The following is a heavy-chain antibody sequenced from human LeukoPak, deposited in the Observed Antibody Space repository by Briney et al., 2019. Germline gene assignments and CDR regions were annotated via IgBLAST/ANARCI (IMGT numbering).Heavy chain of an antibody. CDR3: VRESEYYFDHSASFDY. CDR1: GFTFTAYL. CDR2: MSSEGNAM. V-gene: IGHV3-30-3*01. Sequence: GRSLRLSCAASGFTFTAYLIHGVRQAPGKGLEWVAVMSSEGNAMFYADSVKGRFTISRDNSKNTLYLPMNSLSAEDTAVYYCVRESEYYFDHSASFDYWGQGTLVTVSS. D-gene: IGHD3-22*01. J-gene: IGHJ4*02.